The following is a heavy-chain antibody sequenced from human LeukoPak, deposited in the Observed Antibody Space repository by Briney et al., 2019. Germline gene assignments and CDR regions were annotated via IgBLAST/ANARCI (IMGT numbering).Heavy chain of an antibody. CDR3: ARVASYAFDI. J-gene: IGHJ3*02. Sequence: QTGGSLRLSCTVSGSTFSDYWMSWVRQAPGKGLEWVANINQDGSEKYYVDSVMGRFTVSRDNDKNSLYLQVNSLRAEDRAVYYCARVASYAFDIWGQGTMVTVSS. CDR1: GSTFSDYW. D-gene: IGHD6-6*01. V-gene: IGHV3-7*01. CDR2: INQDGSEK.